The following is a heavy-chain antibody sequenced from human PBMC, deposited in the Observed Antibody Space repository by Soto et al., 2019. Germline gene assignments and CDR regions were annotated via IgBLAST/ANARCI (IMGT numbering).Heavy chain of an antibody. CDR3: ARDSGYSLGVSFDY. CDR2: INPNSGGT. CDR1: GYTFTGYY. V-gene: IGHV1-2*04. Sequence: ASVKVSCKASGYTFTGYYMHWVRQAPGQGLEWMGWINPNSGGTNYAQKFQGWVTMTRDTSISTAYMELSRLRSDDTAVYYCARDSGYSLGVSFDYWGQGTLVTGLL. J-gene: IGHJ4*02. D-gene: IGHD5-18*01.